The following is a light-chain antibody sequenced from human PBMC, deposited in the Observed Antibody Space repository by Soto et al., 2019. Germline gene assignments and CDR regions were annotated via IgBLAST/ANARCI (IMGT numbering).Light chain of an antibody. Sequence: DVQMPRSPAPLSASVGNRVPITCRASQTMSSWLAWHQQKPGKAPKLLIYKASTLESGVPSRFSGRGSGTEFTLTISSLQPEDFATYYSLLHNNYPNTFGQGTRLEI. V-gene: IGKV1-5*03. J-gene: IGKJ5*01. CDR3: LLHNNYPNT. CDR2: KAS. CDR1: QTMSSW.